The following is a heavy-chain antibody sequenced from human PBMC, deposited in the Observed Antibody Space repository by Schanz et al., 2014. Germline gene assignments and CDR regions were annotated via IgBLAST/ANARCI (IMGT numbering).Heavy chain of an antibody. Sequence: EVQLVESGGGMVKPGGSLRLSCAASGFTFSTTWMNWVRQAPGKGLEWVGRITNKPNNYNTEYAASVKGRFTISRDDSRNSLYLQMSSLKTEDTAVYYCVRLDVHDYWGQGTLVTVSA. D-gene: IGHD3-16*01. CDR1: GFTFSTTW. V-gene: IGHV3-72*01. CDR2: ITNKPNNYNT. J-gene: IGHJ4*02. CDR3: VRLDVHDY.